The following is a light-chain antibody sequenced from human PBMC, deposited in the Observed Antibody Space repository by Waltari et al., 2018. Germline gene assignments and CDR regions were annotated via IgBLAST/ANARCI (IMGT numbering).Light chain of an antibody. CDR3: QHYVRLPGT. CDR1: QSFTRY. V-gene: IGKV3-20*01. Sequence: SCRASQSFTRYLAWYQHKPGQAPRLLIYDASTRAAGIADRFSGSGFGTDFTLTISRLEPEDSAVYYCQHYVRLPGTFGQGTKVEIK. J-gene: IGKJ1*01. CDR2: DAS.